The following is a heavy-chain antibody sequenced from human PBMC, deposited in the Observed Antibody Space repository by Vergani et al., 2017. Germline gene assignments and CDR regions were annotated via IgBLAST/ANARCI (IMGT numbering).Heavy chain of an antibody. V-gene: IGHV4-34*01. Sequence: QVQLQQWGAGLLKPSETLSLTCAVYGGSFSGYYWSWIRQPPGKGLEWIGEINHSGSTNYNPSLKSRVTISVDTSKNQFSLKLSSVTAADTAVYYCAKDPDSSSWYRPPSKIDYWGQGTLVTVSS. CDR2: INHSGST. CDR3: AKDPDSSSWYRPPSKIDY. D-gene: IGHD6-13*01. J-gene: IGHJ4*02. CDR1: GGSFSGYY.